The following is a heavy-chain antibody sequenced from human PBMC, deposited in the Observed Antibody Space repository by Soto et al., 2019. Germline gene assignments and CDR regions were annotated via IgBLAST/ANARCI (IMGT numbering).Heavy chain of an antibody. V-gene: IGHV4-39*07. CDR2: INHSGST. J-gene: IGHJ5*02. Sequence: PSETLSLTCTVSGGSISSGGYYWSWIRQPPGKGLEWIGEINHSGSTNYNPSLKSRVTISVDTSKNQFSLKLSSVTAADTAVYYCARGYRNWFDPWGQGTLVTVSS. CDR1: GGSISSGGYY. CDR3: ARGYRNWFDP. D-gene: IGHD1-26*01.